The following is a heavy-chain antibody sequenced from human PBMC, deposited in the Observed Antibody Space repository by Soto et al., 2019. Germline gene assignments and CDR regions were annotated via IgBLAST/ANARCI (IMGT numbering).Heavy chain of an antibody. V-gene: IGHV4-34*01. Sequence: QVQLQQWGAGLLKPSETLSLTCAVYGGSFSGYYWSWIRQPPGKGLEWIGEINHSGSTNYNPSLKSRVTISVDTSKNQFSLKLSSVTAADTAVYYCARGRYYYYDSSGYLYWGQGTPVTVSS. CDR3: ARGRYYYYDSSGYLY. J-gene: IGHJ4*02. D-gene: IGHD3-22*01. CDR1: GGSFSGYY. CDR2: INHSGST.